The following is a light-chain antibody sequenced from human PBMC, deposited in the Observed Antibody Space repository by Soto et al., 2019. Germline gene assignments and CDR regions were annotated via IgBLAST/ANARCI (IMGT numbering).Light chain of an antibody. V-gene: IGKV3-11*01. CDR2: NAS. Sequence: EIVLTQSPATLSLSPGERAIVSCRASQSVSTFLAWFQQKPGQPPRLLIYNASNRTTGIPDRFSGSGSGTDFTLTISRLEPEDFAVYYCQKYSASPRTFGQGTKVDIK. CDR3: QKYSASPRT. J-gene: IGKJ1*01. CDR1: QSVSTF.